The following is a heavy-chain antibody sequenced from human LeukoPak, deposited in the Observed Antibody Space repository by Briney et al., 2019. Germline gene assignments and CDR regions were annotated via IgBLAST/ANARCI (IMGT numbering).Heavy chain of an antibody. D-gene: IGHD2-8*01. V-gene: IGHV3-30*04. CDR1: GIAFSNSI. CDR3: ARGTYWFDP. CDR2: MSYDGFSK. Sequence: PGGSLRLSCVASGIAFSNSIMHWVRQAPGKGLEWVSAMSYDGFSKYYADSMKGRLTISRDDSKNTVYLQMKSLRPEDTAVYYCARGTYWFDPWGQGTLVTVSS. J-gene: IGHJ5*02.